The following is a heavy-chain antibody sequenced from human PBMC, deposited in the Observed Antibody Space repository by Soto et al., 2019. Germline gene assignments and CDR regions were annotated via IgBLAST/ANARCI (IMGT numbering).Heavy chain of an antibody. D-gene: IGHD4-17*01. V-gene: IGHV1-24*01. CDR3: ATVGDYGVSYPLA. J-gene: IGHJ5*02. CDR1: GYTLTELS. Sequence: SVKVSCKVSGYTLTELSMHWVRQAPGRGLEWMGGFDPEDGETIYAQKFQGRVTMTEDTSTDTAYMELSSLRSEDTAVYYCATVGDYGVSYPLAWGQGTLVTVSS. CDR2: FDPEDGET.